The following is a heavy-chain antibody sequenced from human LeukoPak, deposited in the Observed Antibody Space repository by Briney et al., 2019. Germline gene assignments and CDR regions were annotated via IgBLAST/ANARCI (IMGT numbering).Heavy chain of an antibody. CDR3: ARDTNWFDP. V-gene: IGHV4-59*01. CDR2: IYYSGSP. Sequence: PSETLSLTCTVSGGSISSYYWSWIRQPPGKGLEWIGYIYYSGSPNYNPSLKSRVTISVDTSKNQFSLKLSSVTAADTAVYYCARDTNWFDPWGQGTLVTVSS. CDR1: GGSISSYY. J-gene: IGHJ5*02.